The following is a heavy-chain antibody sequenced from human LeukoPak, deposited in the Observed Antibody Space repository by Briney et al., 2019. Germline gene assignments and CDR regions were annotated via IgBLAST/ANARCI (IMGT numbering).Heavy chain of an antibody. CDR1: GGTFSSYA. V-gene: IGHV1-18*01. Sequence: GSSVKVSCKASGGTFSSYAISWVRQAPGQGLEWMGWISAYNGNTNYAQKLQGRVTMTTDTSTSTAYMELRSLRSDDTAVYYYARDGYSSSWFWFDPWGQGTLVTVSS. D-gene: IGHD6-13*01. J-gene: IGHJ5*02. CDR2: ISAYNGNT. CDR3: ARDGYSSSWFWFDP.